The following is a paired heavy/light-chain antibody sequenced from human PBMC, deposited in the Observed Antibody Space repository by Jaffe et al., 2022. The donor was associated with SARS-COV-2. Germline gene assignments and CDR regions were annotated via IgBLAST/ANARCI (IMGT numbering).Light chain of an antibody. CDR3: GTWDTSLSAVV. J-gene: IGLJ2*01. CDR2: DNN. CDR1: SSNIGNNF. V-gene: IGLV1-51*01. Sequence: QSVLTQPPSVSAAPGQKVTISCSGSSSNIGNNFVSWYQQLPGTAPKLLIYDNNKRHSGIPDRVSGSKSGTSATLGITGLQTGDEADYYCGTWDTSLSAVVFGGGTKLTVL.
Heavy chain of an antibody. CDR1: GFTFDDYA. V-gene: IGHV3-43D*03. CDR3: AKDIVAYTFGTTPFDY. D-gene: IGHD5-12*01. CDR2: IAWDGGST. J-gene: IGHJ4*02. Sequence: EVQLVESGGVVVQPGGSLRLSCAASGFTFDDYAMHWVRQAPGMGLEWVSLIAWDGGSTYYADSVRGRFTISRDNSKNSLYLQMNSLRAEDSAFYYCAKDIVAYTFGTTPFDYWGQGTLVTVSS.